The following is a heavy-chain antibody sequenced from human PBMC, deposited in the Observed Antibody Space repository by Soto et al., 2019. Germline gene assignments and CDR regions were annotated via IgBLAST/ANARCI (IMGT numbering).Heavy chain of an antibody. Sequence: LSLTCTVSGGSISSGDYYWSWIRQHPGKGLEWIGYIYYSGSTYYNPSLKSRVIISVDTSKNQFSLNLSSVTAADTAVYYCARAPHSGTYLASWGQGTLVTVSS. CDR3: ARAPHSGTYLAS. D-gene: IGHD1-26*01. CDR2: IYYSGST. V-gene: IGHV4-31*03. CDR1: GGSISSGDYY. J-gene: IGHJ5*02.